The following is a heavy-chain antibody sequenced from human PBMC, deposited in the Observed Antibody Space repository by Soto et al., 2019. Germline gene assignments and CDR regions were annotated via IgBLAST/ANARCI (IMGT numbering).Heavy chain of an antibody. CDR3: ARGVLRYYRYGMDV. J-gene: IGHJ6*02. CDR1: GDSVSSYY. Sequence: QVQLQESGPGLVKPSETLSLSCTVSGDSVSSYYWSWIRQLPGWGLEWIGYIYISGNTNYNPSLKSRVTISRDTSKNQFSLNLKSVTAADTAVYYCARGVLRYYRYGMDVWGQGTTVTVSS. V-gene: IGHV4-59*02. CDR2: IYISGNT.